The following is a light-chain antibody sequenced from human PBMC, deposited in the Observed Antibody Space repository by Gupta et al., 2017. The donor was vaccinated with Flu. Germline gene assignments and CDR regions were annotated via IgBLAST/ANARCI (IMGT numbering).Light chain of an antibody. J-gene: IGLJ1*01. V-gene: IGLV3-25*02. CDR2: NDN. Sequence: YALTQSPSVSVSPGQTARITCSGDALPNQYAYWYQQKASQAPVVVIYNDNERPSGIPERFSGSSAGTKATFTINGVQAEDEADDYCQSADSSGASYVFGPGTKLTVL. CDR3: QSADSSGASYV. CDR1: ALPNQY.